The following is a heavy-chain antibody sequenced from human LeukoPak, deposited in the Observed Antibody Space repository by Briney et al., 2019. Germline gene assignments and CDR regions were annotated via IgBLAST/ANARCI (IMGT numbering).Heavy chain of an antibody. J-gene: IGHJ4*02. CDR1: GGSISSANYY. V-gene: IGHV4-61*02. Sequence: SQTLSLTCTVSGGSISSANYYWSWIRQPAGKGLEWIGRIYTSGSTNYNPSLRSRVTISVDTSKNQFSLKLSSVTAADTAVYYCANQDVVIYYFDYWGQGTLVTVSS. CDR3: ANQDVVIYYFDY. CDR2: IYTSGST. D-gene: IGHD2-21*01.